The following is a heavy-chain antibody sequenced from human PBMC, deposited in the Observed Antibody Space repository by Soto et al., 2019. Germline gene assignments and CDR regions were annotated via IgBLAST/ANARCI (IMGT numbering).Heavy chain of an antibody. CDR1: GDSVSSNSSA. Sequence: PQTLSLTCAISGDSVSSNSSAWNWIRQSPSRGLEWLGRTYYRSRWYDDYAESVRGRIAVNPDTSKNQFSLQLNSVTPEDTAVYFCARANDPSGNYIQYFDYWGQGTLVTVSS. J-gene: IGHJ4*02. CDR3: ARANDPSGNYIQYFDY. V-gene: IGHV6-1*01. D-gene: IGHD3-22*01. CDR2: TYYRSRWYD.